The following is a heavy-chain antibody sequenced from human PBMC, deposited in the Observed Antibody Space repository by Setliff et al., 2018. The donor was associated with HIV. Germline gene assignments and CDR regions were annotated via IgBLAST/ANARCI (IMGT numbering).Heavy chain of an antibody. D-gene: IGHD3-10*01. V-gene: IGHV4-59*08. CDR3: SRYYFGSASRNFYQFMDV. J-gene: IGHJ6*03. CDR1: GLSMSYNY. CDR2: VHYSGST. Sequence: SETLSLTCTVSGLSMSYNYWTWIRQSPGKGLEWIGYVHYSGSTRYNPSLKSRVTISVDTSKKKFSLKLTSMTAADTAVYYCSRYYFGSASRNFYQFMDVWGKGTTVTVSS.